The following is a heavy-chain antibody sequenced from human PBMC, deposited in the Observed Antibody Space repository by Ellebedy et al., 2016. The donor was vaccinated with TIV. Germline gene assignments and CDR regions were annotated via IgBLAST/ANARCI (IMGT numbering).Heavy chain of an antibody. J-gene: IGHJ4*02. CDR1: GGSISSGGYY. CDR2: IYYSGSN. CDR3: ARGSDYFDY. Sequence: LRLXXTVSGGSISSGGYYWSWIRQHPGKGLEWIGSIYYSGSNYCSPSLKSRVTISVDMSKNQFSLKLSSVTAAGTAAYYCARGSDYFDYWGQGTLVTVSS. V-gene: IGHV4-31*03.